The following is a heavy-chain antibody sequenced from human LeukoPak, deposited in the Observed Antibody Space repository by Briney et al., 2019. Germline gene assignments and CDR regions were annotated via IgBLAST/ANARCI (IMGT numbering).Heavy chain of an antibody. Sequence: GASVKVSCKTSGGTFNSYAISWVRQAPGQRLEWMGWINAGNGNTKYSQKFQGRVTITRDTSASTAYMELSSLRSEDTAVYYCASFYGGKIGYWGQGTLVTVSS. CDR3: ASFYGGKIGY. V-gene: IGHV1-3*01. CDR1: GGTFNSYA. J-gene: IGHJ4*02. CDR2: INAGNGNT. D-gene: IGHD4-23*01.